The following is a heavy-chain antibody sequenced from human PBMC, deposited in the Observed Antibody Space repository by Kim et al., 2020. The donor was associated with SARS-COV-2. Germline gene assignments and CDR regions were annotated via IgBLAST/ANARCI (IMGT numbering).Heavy chain of an antibody. CDR3: ASGVGDSQSGGTHAFDI. V-gene: IGHV1-46*01. J-gene: IGHJ3*02. CDR1: GYTFTSYY. D-gene: IGHD2-21*02. CDR2: INPSGGST. Sequence: ASVKVSCKASGYTFTSYYMHWVRQAPGQGLEWMGIINPSGGSTSYAQKFQGRVTMTRDTSTSTVYMELSSLRSEDTAVYYCASGVGDSQSGGTHAFDIWGQGTMVTVSS.